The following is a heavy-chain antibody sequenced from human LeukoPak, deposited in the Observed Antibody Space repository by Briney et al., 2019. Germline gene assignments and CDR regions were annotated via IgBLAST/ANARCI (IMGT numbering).Heavy chain of an antibody. CDR2: ISYDGSNK. D-gene: IGHD4-11*01. V-gene: IGHV3-30-3*01. J-gene: IGHJ4*02. CDR3: ARGQPTHFDY. CDR1: GFTFSSYA. Sequence: QAGGSLRLSCAASGFTFSSYAMHWVRQAPGKGLEWVAVISYDGSNKYYADSVKGRFTISRDNSKNTLYLQMNSLRAEDTAVYYCARGQPTHFDYWGQGTLVTVSS.